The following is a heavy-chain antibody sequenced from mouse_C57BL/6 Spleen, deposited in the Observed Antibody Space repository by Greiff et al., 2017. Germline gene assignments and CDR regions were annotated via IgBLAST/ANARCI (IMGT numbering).Heavy chain of an antibody. Sequence: QVQLQQSGAELVRPGTSVKVSCKASGYAFTNYLIEWVKQRPGQGLEWIGVINPGSGGTNYNEKFKGKATLTADKSSSTAYMQLSSLTSEDSAVYCWARKKGYYGSSYADYWGQGTSVTVSS. CDR3: ARKKGYYGSSYADY. CDR2: INPGSGGT. CDR1: GYAFTNYL. V-gene: IGHV1-54*01. J-gene: IGHJ4*01. D-gene: IGHD1-1*01.